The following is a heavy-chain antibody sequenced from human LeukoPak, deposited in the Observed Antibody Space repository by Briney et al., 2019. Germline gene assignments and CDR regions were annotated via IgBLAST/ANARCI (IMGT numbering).Heavy chain of an antibody. D-gene: IGHD3-3*01. CDR2: ISAGGGNT. J-gene: IGHJ4*02. V-gene: IGHV3-23*01. CDR3: AKLYYDFWSGYSHRGY. Sequence: GSLRLSCAASGFTFSSYAMSWVRQAPGKGLEWVSAISAGGGNTYHADSVKGRFTISRDNSKNTLHLQMNSLRAEDTAVYYCAKLYYDFWSGYSHRGYWGQGTLVTVSS. CDR1: GFTFSSYA.